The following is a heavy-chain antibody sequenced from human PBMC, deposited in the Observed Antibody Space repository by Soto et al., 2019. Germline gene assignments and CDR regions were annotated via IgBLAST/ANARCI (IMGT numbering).Heavy chain of an antibody. J-gene: IGHJ4*02. CDR3: ARDSGGSMVDY. CDR1: GGSISSYY. D-gene: IGHD2-15*01. V-gene: IGHV4-59*01. Sequence: SETLSLTCTVSGGSISSYYWSWIRQPPGKGLEWIGYIYYSGSTNYNPSLKSRVTISVDTSKNQFSLKLSSVTAADTAVYYCARDSGGSMVDYWGQGTLVTVSS. CDR2: IYYSGST.